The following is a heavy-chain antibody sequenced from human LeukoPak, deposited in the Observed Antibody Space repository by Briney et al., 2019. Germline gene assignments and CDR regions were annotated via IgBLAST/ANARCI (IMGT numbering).Heavy chain of an antibody. D-gene: IGHD1-14*01. J-gene: IGHJ4*02. CDR3: TTDVAHHDY. Sequence: GGFLTLSCAASGFTFSNAWMSWVRQAPGKGLEWAGRIKSKTDGGTTDYAAPVKGRFTVSRDDSKNTLYLQMNSLKTEDTDVYCCTTDVAHHDYWGQGTLVTVSS. V-gene: IGHV3-15*01. CDR1: GFTFSNAW. CDR2: IKSKTDGGTT.